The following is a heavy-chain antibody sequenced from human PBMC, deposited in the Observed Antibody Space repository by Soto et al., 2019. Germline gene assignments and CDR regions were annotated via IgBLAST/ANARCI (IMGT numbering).Heavy chain of an antibody. J-gene: IGHJ4*02. CDR1: GFTFSSYG. V-gene: IGHV3-30*18. CDR2: ISYDGSNK. CDR3: AKDKGSSGWYVGFDY. D-gene: IGHD6-19*01. Sequence: QVQLVESGGGVVQPGRSLRLSCAASGFTFSSYGMHWVRQAPGKGLEWVAVISYDGSNKYYADSVKGRFTISRDNSKNTPYLQMNSLRAEDTAVYYCAKDKGSSGWYVGFDYWGQGTLVTVSS.